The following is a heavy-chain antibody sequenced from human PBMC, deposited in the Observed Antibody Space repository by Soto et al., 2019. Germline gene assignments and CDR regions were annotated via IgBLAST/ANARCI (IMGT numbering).Heavy chain of an antibody. V-gene: IGHV3-23*01. Sequence: EVQMLESGGGLVQPGGSLRLSCAASGFIFSNYAMSWVRQAPGKGLEWVAGMGGANGDTYYADSVRGRFAISRDNSKSTLCMQMSSLRAEDTAVYYCAKDRVNHNSVWDPFDIWGQGTMVTVSP. CDR3: AKDRVNHNSVWDPFDI. D-gene: IGHD2-21*01. J-gene: IGHJ3*02. CDR1: GFIFSNYA. CDR2: MGGANGDT.